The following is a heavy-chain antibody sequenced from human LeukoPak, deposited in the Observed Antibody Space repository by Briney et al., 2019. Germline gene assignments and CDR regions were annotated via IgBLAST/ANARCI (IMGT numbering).Heavy chain of an antibody. CDR3: AREDGAAVGYFDL. CDR1: GFTFSSYW. D-gene: IGHD6-13*01. V-gene: IGHV3-74*01. Sequence: PGGSLRLSWAASGFTFSSYWMHWVRQDPGKGLVWVSRMNAAGNSAYTDSVKGRFTISRDNAKNTLFMQMNSLRAEDTAVYYCAREDGAAVGYFDLWGQGTLVTVSS. J-gene: IGHJ4*02. CDR2: MNAAGNSA.